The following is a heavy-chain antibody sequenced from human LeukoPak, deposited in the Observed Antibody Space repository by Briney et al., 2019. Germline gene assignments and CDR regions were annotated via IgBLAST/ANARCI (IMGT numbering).Heavy chain of an antibody. CDR1: GYTFTSYD. V-gene: IGHV1-8*01. Sequence: ASVKVSCKASGYTFTSYDINWVRQATGQGLEWMGWMNPNSGNTGYAQKFQGRVTMTRNTSISTAYMELSSLRSEDTAVYYCAMGVVPAAISLLDYWGQGTQVTVSS. J-gene: IGHJ4*02. CDR2: MNPNSGNT. D-gene: IGHD2-2*01. CDR3: AMGVVPAAISLLDY.